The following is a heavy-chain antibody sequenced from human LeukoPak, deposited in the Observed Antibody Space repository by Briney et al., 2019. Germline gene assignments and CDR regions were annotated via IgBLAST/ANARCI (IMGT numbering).Heavy chain of an antibody. CDR1: GGTFSSYA. CDR3: ARDPNRGDGHKIQH. V-gene: IGHV1-69*06. J-gene: IGHJ1*01. D-gene: IGHD5-24*01. Sequence: GASVKVSCKASGGTFSSYAISWVRQAPGQGLEWMGGIIPIFGTANYAQKFQGRVTITADKSTSTAYMELSSLRSEDTAVYYCARDPNRGDGHKIQHWGQGTLVTVSS. CDR2: IIPIFGTA.